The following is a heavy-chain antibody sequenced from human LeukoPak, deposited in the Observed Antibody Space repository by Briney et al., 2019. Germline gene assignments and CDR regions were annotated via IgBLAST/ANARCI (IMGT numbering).Heavy chain of an antibody. D-gene: IGHD6-13*01. CDR1: GYSISSGYY. J-gene: IGHJ4*02. CDR3: ARSYSSSWYVGGFDY. V-gene: IGHV4-38-2*02. Sequence: SETLSLTCTVSGYSISSGYYWDWIRQPPGKGLEWIGSIYYSGSTYYNPSLKSRVTISVDTSKNQFSLKLSSVTAADTAVYYCARSYSSSWYVGGFDYWGQGTLVTVSS. CDR2: IYYSGST.